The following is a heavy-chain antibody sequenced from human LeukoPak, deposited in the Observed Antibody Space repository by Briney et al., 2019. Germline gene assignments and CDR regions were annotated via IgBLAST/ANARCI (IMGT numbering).Heavy chain of an antibody. D-gene: IGHD3-3*01. CDR3: AKGGTYDFWSGPLGWFDP. CDR2: IRYDGSNK. J-gene: IGHJ5*02. CDR1: GFAFSSYG. V-gene: IGHV3-30*02. Sequence: GGSLRLSCAASGFAFSSYGMHWVRQAPGKGLEWVAFIRYDGSNKYYADSVKGRFTISRDNSKNTLYLQMNSLRAEDTAVYYCAKGGTYDFWSGPLGWFDPWGQGTLVTVSS.